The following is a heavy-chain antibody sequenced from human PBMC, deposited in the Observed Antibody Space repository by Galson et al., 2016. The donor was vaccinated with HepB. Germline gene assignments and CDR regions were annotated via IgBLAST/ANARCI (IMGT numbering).Heavy chain of an antibody. CDR1: GDSVSGNSVA. J-gene: IGHJ6*02. CDR3: ASFRDYYYGMDV. V-gene: IGHV6-1*01. Sequence: CAISGDSVSGNSVAWNWIRQSPSRGLEWLGRTFYRSKWYNEYAVSVKSRITITPDTSKNQFSLQLNSVTPEGTAVYYCASFRDYYYGMDVWGQGTTVSVS. CDR2: TFYRSKWYN.